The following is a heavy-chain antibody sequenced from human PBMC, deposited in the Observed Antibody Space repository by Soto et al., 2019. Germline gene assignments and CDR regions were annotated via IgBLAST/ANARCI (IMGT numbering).Heavy chain of an antibody. V-gene: IGHV3-30*18. CDR2: ISYDGSNK. CDR3: AKDPTRRILEWLFHNGMDV. D-gene: IGHD3-3*01. CDR1: GFTISSYG. Sequence: PGGSLRLSCAASGFTISSYGMHWVRQAPGKGLEWVAVISYDGSNKYYADSVKGRFTISRDNSKNTLYLQMNSLRAEDTAVYYCAKDPTRRILEWLFHNGMDVWGQGTTVTVSS. J-gene: IGHJ6*02.